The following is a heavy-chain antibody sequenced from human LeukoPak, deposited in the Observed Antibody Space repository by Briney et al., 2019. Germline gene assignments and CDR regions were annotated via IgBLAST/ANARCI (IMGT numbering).Heavy chain of an antibody. J-gene: IGHJ4*02. CDR2: IWYDGSNR. D-gene: IGHD3-22*01. CDR1: GFTFSSSG. V-gene: IGHV3-33*01. Sequence: GNSLRLSCAASGFTFSSSGMHWVRQAPGKGLEWVAVIWYDGSNRYYADPVKGRFTVSRDNSKNTLYLQMNSLRAEDTAVYYCARAKGVSTGYRPTDYWGQGALVTVSS. CDR3: ARAKGVSTGYRPTDY.